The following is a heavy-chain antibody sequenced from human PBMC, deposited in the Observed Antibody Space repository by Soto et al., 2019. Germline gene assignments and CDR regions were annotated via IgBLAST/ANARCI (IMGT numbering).Heavy chain of an antibody. CDR1: GLTVSGKKY. D-gene: IGHD1-1*01. CDR3: ATWHQREHAYDI. V-gene: IGHV3-53*01. CDR2: LYDVDGT. J-gene: IGHJ3*02. Sequence: DVQLVESGGGLIQPGGSLRLSCTVFGLTVSGKKYLAWVRQAPGKGLEWVSALYDVDGTYYADSVKGRFTTSGDSSKTSVYLQMNSLRPDDTAVYFCATWHQREHAYDIWGQGTADTVSS.